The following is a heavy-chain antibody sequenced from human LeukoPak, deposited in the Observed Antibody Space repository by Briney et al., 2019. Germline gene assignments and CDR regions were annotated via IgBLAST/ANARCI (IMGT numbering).Heavy chain of an antibody. V-gene: IGHV3-49*04. J-gene: IGHJ4*02. CDR1: GFTFGGYA. Sequence: PGGSLRLSCTVSGFTFGGYAMSWVRQAPGKGLEWVGLIRSKGYGGTTEYAASVKGRLTISRDDSKSIAYLQVESLKTEDTGVYYCTRGGQELGKGYFFDYWGQGILVTVSS. CDR3: TRGGQELGKGYFFDY. CDR2: IRSKGYGGTT. D-gene: IGHD6-13*01.